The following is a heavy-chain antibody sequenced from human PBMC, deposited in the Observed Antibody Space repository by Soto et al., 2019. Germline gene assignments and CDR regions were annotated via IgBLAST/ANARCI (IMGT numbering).Heavy chain of an antibody. CDR1: GGSFSGYY. CDR2: INHSGST. V-gene: IGHV4-34*01. Sequence: SETLSLTCAVYGGSFSGYYWSWIRQPPGKGLEWIGEINHSGSTNYNPSLKSRVTISVDTSKNQFSLKLSSVTAADTAVYYCARVLAYGSGSYYFDYWGQGTLVTVSS. CDR3: ARVLAYGSGSYYFDY. J-gene: IGHJ4*02. D-gene: IGHD3-10*01.